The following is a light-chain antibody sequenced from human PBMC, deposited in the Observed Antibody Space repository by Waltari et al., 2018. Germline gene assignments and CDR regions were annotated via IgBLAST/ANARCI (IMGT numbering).Light chain of an antibody. V-gene: IGLV1-47*01. J-gene: IGLJ2*01. Sequence: QSVLTQPPSASGTPGQRVTIPCSGSRSNIGSNLVYWFHQLPGTAPKLLIYRNNGRPSGVPDRFSGSKSGTSASLAISGLRSDDEADYYCAAWDDSLSGPVFGGGTNLTVL. CDR2: RNN. CDR3: AAWDDSLSGPV. CDR1: RSNIGSNL.